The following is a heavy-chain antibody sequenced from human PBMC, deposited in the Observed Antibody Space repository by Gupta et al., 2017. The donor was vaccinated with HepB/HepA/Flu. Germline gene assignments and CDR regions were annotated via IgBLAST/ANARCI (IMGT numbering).Heavy chain of an antibody. CDR2: ISYDGSNK. J-gene: IGHJ4*02. V-gene: IGHV3-30-3*01. D-gene: IGHD3-10*01. CDR1: GFTFSRYA. Sequence: QVQLVESGGGVVQPGRSLRLSCAASGFTFSRYAMHWVRQAPGKGLEWVAVISYDGSNKYYADSVKGRFTISRDNSKNTLYLQMNSLRAEDTAVYYCARGHAGFGSDLTPYYFDYWGQGTLVTVSS. CDR3: ARGHAGFGSDLTPYYFDY.